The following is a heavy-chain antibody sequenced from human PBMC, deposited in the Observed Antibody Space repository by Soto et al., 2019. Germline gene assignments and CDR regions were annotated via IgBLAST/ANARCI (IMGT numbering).Heavy chain of an antibody. CDR3: ASGDYYDSSGFGFDAFDI. CDR2: IYYSGST. V-gene: IGHV4-59*01. CDR1: GGSISGFY. D-gene: IGHD3-22*01. Sequence: QVQLQESGPGLVKPSETLSLTCTVSGGSISGFYWSWVRQPPGKGLEWIGYIYYSGSTNYNPSLKSRVTISVDTSKNQFSLKLSSLAAADTAVYYCASGDYYDSSGFGFDAFDIWGQGTMVTVSS. J-gene: IGHJ3*02.